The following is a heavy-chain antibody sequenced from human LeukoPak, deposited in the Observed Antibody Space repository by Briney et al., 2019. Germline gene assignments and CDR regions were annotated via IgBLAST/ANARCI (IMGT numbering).Heavy chain of an antibody. CDR1: GFNFNNYW. V-gene: IGHV3-7*01. CDR3: AREEVERRLNDY. J-gene: IGHJ4*02. Sequence: GGSLRLSCAASGFNFNNYWMSWVRQAPGKGLEWVANIKKDGSERYYVDSVKGQFTISRDYAKNSLYLQMNSLRAEDTAVYYCAREEVERRLNDYWGKGTLVTVSS. CDR2: IKKDGSER. D-gene: IGHD1-1*01.